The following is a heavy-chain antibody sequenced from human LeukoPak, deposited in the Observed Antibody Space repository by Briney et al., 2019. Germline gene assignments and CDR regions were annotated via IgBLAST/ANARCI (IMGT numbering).Heavy chain of an antibody. D-gene: IGHD2-2*01. V-gene: IGHV4-59*01. J-gene: IGHJ5*02. CDR1: GGSISSYY. Sequence: PSETLSLTCTVSGGSISSYYWSWIRQPPGNGLERIGYIYYSGTTNYNPSLKSRVTISVDTSKNQFSLKLSSVTAADTAVYYCAREVPCSSTSCYAMGWFDPWGQGTLVTVSS. CDR2: IYYSGTT. CDR3: AREVPCSSTSCYAMGWFDP.